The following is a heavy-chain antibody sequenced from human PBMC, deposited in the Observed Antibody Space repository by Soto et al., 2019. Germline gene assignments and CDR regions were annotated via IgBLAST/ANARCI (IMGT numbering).Heavy chain of an antibody. V-gene: IGHV2-5*02. Sequence: SGPTLVNPTQTLTLTCTFSGFSLSTSGVGVGWIRQPPGKALEWLALIYWDDNKRYSPSLKSRLTITKDTSKNQVVLTMTNMDPVDTATYYCALDRYSSSWYVIRGWFDPWGQGTLVTVSS. D-gene: IGHD6-13*01. CDR3: ALDRYSSSWYVIRGWFDP. CDR1: GFSLSTSGVG. J-gene: IGHJ5*02. CDR2: IYWDDNK.